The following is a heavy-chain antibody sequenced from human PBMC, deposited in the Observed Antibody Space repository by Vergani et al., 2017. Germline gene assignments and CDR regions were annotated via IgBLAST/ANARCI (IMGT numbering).Heavy chain of an antibody. Sequence: QVQLVQSGAEVKKPGASVKVSCKASGYTFTGYYMHWVRQAPGQGLEWMGWINPNSGGTNYAQKFQGRVTMTRDTSISTADMELSRLRSDDTAVYYCARGFPLGVVVVPAAFDYWGQGTLVTVSS. V-gene: IGHV1-2*02. D-gene: IGHD2-2*01. J-gene: IGHJ4*02. CDR3: ARGFPLGVVVVPAAFDY. CDR2: INPNSGGT. CDR1: GYTFTGYY.